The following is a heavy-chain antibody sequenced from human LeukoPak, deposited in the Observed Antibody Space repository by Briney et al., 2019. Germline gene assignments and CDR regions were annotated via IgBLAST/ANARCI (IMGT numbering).Heavy chain of an antibody. J-gene: IGHJ4*02. CDR3: ATGLDFWSGYSSADY. CDR2: ISGSGGST. Sequence: GGSLRLSCAASGFTFSSYAMSWVRQAPGKGLEWASAISGSGGSTYYADSVKGRFTISRDNSKNTLYLQMNSLRAEDTAVYYCATGLDFWSGYSSADYWGQGTLVTVSS. CDR1: GFTFSSYA. D-gene: IGHD3-3*01. V-gene: IGHV3-23*01.